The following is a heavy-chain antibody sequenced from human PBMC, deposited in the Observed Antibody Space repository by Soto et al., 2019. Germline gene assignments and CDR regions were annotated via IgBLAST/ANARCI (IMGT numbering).Heavy chain of an antibody. CDR1: GGSFSGYY. CDR2: INHSGST. J-gene: IGHJ6*03. V-gene: IGHV4-34*01. Sequence: SETLSLTCAVYGGSFSGYYWSWIRQPPGKGLEWIGEINHSGSTNYNPSLKSRVTISVDTSKNQFSLKLSSVTAADTAVYYCARGRGRRQYYYYYMDVWGKGTTVTVSS. CDR3: ARGRGRRQYYYYYMDV. D-gene: IGHD5-12*01.